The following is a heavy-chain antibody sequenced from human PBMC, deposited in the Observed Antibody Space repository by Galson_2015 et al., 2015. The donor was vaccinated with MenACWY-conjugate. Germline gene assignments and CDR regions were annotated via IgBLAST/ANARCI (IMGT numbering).Heavy chain of an antibody. CDR1: GRSISSDNNY. D-gene: IGHD3-10*01. CDR2: ISYSGNP. V-gene: IGHV4-30-4*01. J-gene: IGHJ5*01. CDR3: ARAPYRSGSFGWFDS. Sequence: TLSLTCTVSGRSISSDNNYWSWIRQPPGKGLEWFGYISYSGNPHYNPSLRSRITILIDTSKNQFSLQLRSVTAADTAVYYCARAPYRSGSFGWFDSWGQGILVTVSS.